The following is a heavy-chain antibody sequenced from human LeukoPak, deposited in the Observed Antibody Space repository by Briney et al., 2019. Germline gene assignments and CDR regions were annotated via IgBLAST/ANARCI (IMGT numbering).Heavy chain of an antibody. CDR1: GLTFSSYG. CDR2: IWYDGGNK. J-gene: IGHJ3*02. D-gene: IGHD2/OR15-2a*01. V-gene: IGHV3-33*01. CDR3: ARNRGGCNAFDI. Sequence: PGTSLRLSCAASGLTFSSYGMHWVRKAPGNGLEWVAVIWYDGGNKHYADSVKGRFTISRDNSRNTLYLQMNSLRAEDTAVYYCARNRGGCNAFDIWGQGTMVTVSS.